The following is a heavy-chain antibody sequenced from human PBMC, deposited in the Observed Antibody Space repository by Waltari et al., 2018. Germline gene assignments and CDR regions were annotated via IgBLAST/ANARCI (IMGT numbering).Heavy chain of an antibody. D-gene: IGHD3-22*01. CDR1: GITFSRYW. J-gene: IGHJ4*02. CDR2: INSDGSST. Sequence: EVQLVESGGGLVQPGGSLRLSCAASGITFSRYWMHWVRQAPGKGLVGVSRINSDGSSTSYADSVKGRFTISRDNAKNTLYLQMISLRAEDTAVYYCATCYYYDSSGNYYVSDYWGQGTLVTVSS. V-gene: IGHV3-74*01. CDR3: ATCYYYDSSGNYYVSDY.